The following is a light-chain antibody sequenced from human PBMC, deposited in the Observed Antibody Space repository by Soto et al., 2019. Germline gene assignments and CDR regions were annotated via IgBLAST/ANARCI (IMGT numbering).Light chain of an antibody. J-gene: IGLJ1*01. V-gene: IGLV2-14*01. Sequence: QSVLTQPASVSGSPGQSITISCTGSSSDIGAYNYVSWFQQYPGKAPKLIISGVSNRPSGVSNRVSGSKSGTAASLTISGLQTEDEADYFCFSFTTDWTHVFGTGTKVTVL. CDR3: FSFTTDWTHV. CDR1: SSDIGAYNY. CDR2: GVS.